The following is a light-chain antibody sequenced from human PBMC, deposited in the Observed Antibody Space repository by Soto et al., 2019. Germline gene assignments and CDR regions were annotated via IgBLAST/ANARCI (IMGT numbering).Light chain of an antibody. J-gene: IGKJ3*01. CDR3: QQSYSTPFT. V-gene: IGKV1-39*01. CDR1: QSISSY. CDR2: AAS. Sequence: DSQMTQSPSSLSASVGDRVTITCRARQSISSYLNWYHQKPGKAPKLLIYAASSLQSGVPSRFSGSGSGTDFTLTISRLQPEDFATYYCQQSYSTPFTFGPGTKVDIK.